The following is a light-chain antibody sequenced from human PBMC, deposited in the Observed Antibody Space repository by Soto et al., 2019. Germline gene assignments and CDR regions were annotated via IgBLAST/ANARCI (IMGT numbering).Light chain of an antibody. Sequence: EIVLTQSPATLSLSPGERATLSCRASQSVSSYLAWYQQKPGQAPRLLIYDASNRATGIPARFSGSGSGTDFTLTISSLEPEDFVVYYCQQRNNWPLTFGGGTKVEIK. CDR1: QSVSSY. CDR2: DAS. J-gene: IGKJ4*01. CDR3: QQRNNWPLT. V-gene: IGKV3-11*01.